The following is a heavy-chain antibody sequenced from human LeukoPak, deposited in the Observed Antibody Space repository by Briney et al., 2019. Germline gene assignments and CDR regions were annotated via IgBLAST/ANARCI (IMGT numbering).Heavy chain of an antibody. CDR2: IRYDGSNK. J-gene: IGHJ5*02. Sequence: QPGGSLRLSCAASEFTFSNYGIHWVRQAPGKGLEWVAFIRYDGSNKYYADSVKGRFTISRDNSKNTLYLQMNSLRAEDTAVYYCAKDAQRFGQGVRNWFDPWGQGTLVTVSS. CDR1: EFTFSNYG. D-gene: IGHD3-10*01. CDR3: AKDAQRFGQGVRNWFDP. V-gene: IGHV3-30*02.